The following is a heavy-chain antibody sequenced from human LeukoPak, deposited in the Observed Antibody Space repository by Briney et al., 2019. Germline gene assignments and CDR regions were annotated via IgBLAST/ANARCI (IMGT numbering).Heavy chain of an antibody. CDR3: ARDRGWSQTYGSGTYGLDY. Sequence: GGSLRLSCAASGFTFSNFALYWVRQAPGKGLQWVALISYDGINKYYSDSVKGRFTTSRDNSRNTLYLQMNGLRAEDTAVYYCARDRGWSQTYGSGTYGLDYWGQGTLVTVSS. V-gene: IGHV3-30*04. CDR2: ISYDGINK. D-gene: IGHD3-10*01. J-gene: IGHJ4*02. CDR1: GFTFSNFA.